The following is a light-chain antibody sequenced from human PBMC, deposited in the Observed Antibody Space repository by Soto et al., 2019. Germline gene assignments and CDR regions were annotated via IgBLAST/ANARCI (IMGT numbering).Light chain of an antibody. J-gene: IGLJ3*02. CDR2: GNS. V-gene: IGLV1-40*01. CDR1: SPNIGAGYG. Sequence: QSVLTKPPSVSGAPGQRVTISCTGSSPNIGAGYGVHWYQQLPGTAPKLLIYGNSNRPSGVPDRFSGSKSGTSASLAITGLRAEDEADYYCQSYDSSLSGWVFGGGTKVTVL. CDR3: QSYDSSLSGWV.